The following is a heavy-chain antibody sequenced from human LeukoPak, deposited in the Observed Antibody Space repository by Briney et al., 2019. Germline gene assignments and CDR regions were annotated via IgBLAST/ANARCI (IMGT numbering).Heavy chain of an antibody. CDR1: GFTFDDYA. CDR2: IRSKAFGGTP. Sequence: HSGRSLKLSCSASGFTFDDYAVSWFRQAPGKGLEWVGFIRSKAFGGTPGYAASVRGRFTISRDDSKSIAYLQMNSLKTEDTAVYYCTRNTVTVHFDYWSQGTLVTVSS. CDR3: TRNTVTVHFDY. V-gene: IGHV3-49*03. D-gene: IGHD4-17*01. J-gene: IGHJ4*02.